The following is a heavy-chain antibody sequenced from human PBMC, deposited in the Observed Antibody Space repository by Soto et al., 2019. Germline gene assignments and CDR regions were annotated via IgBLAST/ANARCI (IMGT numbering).Heavy chain of an antibody. CDR1: GYSISSGYY. CDR3: ARDFCSSTSCYSEDWFDP. Sequence: SETLSLTCAVSGYSISSGYYWGWIRQPPGKGLEWIGSIYHSGSTYYNPSLKSRVTISVDTSKNQFSLKLSSVTAADTAVYYCARDFCSSTSCYSEDWFDPWGQGTLVTVSS. D-gene: IGHD2-2*01. J-gene: IGHJ5*02. V-gene: IGHV4-38-2*02. CDR2: IYHSGST.